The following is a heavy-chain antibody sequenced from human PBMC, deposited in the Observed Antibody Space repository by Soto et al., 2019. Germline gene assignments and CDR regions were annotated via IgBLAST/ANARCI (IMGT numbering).Heavy chain of an antibody. CDR3: AKDYYDILTGYYIEYVQH. V-gene: IGHV3-23*01. Sequence: RGSLRLSCAASGFTFSSYAMSWVRQAPGTGLEWVSAISGSGGSTYYADSVKGRFTISRDNSKNTLYLQMNSLRDEDTAVYYCAKDYYDILTGYYIEYVQHWGQGTLVTVSS. J-gene: IGHJ1*01. CDR2: ISGSGGST. D-gene: IGHD3-9*01. CDR1: GFTFSSYA.